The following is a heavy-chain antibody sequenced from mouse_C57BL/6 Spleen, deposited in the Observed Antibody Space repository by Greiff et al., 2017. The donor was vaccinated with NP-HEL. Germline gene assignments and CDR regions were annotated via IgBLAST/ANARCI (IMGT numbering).Heavy chain of an antibody. D-gene: IGHD2-5*01. Sequence: VKLMESGPGLVQPSQSLSITCTVSGFSLTSYGVHWVRQSPGKGLEWLGVIWSGGSTDYNAAFISRLSISKDNSKSQVFFKMHSLQADDTAIYYCARSYYSNYVGAMDYWGQGTSVTVSS. CDR2: IWSGGST. J-gene: IGHJ4*01. CDR1: GFSLTSYG. CDR3: ARSYYSNYVGAMDY. V-gene: IGHV2-2*01.